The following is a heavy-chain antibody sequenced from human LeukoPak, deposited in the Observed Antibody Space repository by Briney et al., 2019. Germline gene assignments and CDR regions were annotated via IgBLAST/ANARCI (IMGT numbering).Heavy chain of an antibody. D-gene: IGHD4-17*01. CDR1: GFIFRNYW. Sequence: GGSLRLSCAASGFIFRNYWMHWVRQAPGKGLVWVARINPNGITTTYTDSVKGRFTISRDNAKNTLYLQMNSLRVEDTAVYYCARDFAGDRDYWGQGALVTVSS. CDR2: INPNGITT. V-gene: IGHV3-74*01. J-gene: IGHJ4*02. CDR3: ARDFAGDRDY.